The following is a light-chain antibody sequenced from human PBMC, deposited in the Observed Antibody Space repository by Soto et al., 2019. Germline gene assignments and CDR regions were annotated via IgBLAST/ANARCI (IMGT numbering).Light chain of an antibody. V-gene: IGKV1-5*03. CDR2: KAS. CDR3: QHYNSYSEA. CDR1: QTISSW. Sequence: DIQMTQSPSPLSGSVGDRVTITCRAIQTISSWLAWYQQKPGKAPKLLIYKASTLKSGVPSRFSGSGSGTEFTLTISSLQPDDFATYYCQHYNSYSEAFGQGTKVELK. J-gene: IGKJ1*01.